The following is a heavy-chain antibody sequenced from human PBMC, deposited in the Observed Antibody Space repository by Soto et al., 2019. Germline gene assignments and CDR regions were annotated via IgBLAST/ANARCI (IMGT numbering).Heavy chain of an antibody. V-gene: IGHV1-18*01. Sequence: QVHLVQSGAEVTKPGASVKVSCKASGYTFTSYGITWVRQAPGQGLEWMGWISANNGNTDYEQKLQGRVIVTRDTSTSTAYMELRSLISDDTAVYYCARGRYGDYWGQGALVTVSS. CDR3: ARGRYGDY. CDR2: ISANNGNT. D-gene: IGHD1-1*01. CDR1: GYTFTSYG. J-gene: IGHJ4*02.